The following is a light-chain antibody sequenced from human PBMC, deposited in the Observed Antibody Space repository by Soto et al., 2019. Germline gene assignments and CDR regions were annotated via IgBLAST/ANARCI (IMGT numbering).Light chain of an antibody. J-gene: IGKJ3*01. CDR3: QLRGNRPFFT. Sequence: EIVLTQSPATLSLSPGERATLSCRASQSVSNRLAWYQQKPGQAPRLLIFDASNRATGVPARFSGSGSGTDFTLTISRLEPEDFAVYYCQLRGNRPFFTFGPGTKVDV. CDR1: QSVSNR. CDR2: DAS. V-gene: IGKV3-11*01.